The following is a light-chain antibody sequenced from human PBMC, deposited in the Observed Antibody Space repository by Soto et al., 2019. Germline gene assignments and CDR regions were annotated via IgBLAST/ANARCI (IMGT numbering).Light chain of an antibody. J-gene: IGKJ4*01. CDR1: QAIAGW. CDR2: GTS. Sequence: DIQMIQSPSSVYASVGDRVTVACRSSQAIAGWLAWYQQKPGKAPRLLIYGTSTLQSGVPSRFSGSGSGTDFTLTINSLQPEDFATYYCQQAYSFPLTFGGGPKVDI. CDR3: QQAYSFPLT. V-gene: IGKV1D-12*01.